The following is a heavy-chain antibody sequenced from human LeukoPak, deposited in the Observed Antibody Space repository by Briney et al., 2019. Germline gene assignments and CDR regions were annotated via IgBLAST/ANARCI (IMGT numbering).Heavy chain of an antibody. D-gene: IGHD6-13*01. CDR1: GFTFSSYA. CDR2: FSGSGGST. J-gene: IGHJ4*02. V-gene: IGHV3-23*01. CDR3: AKRHSSSWYF. Sequence: GGSLRLSCAASGFTFSSYAMSWVRQAPGKGLEWVSAFSGSGGSTYYADSVKGRFTISRDNSKNTLCLQMNSLRAEDTALYYCAKRHSSSWYFWGQGTLVTVSS.